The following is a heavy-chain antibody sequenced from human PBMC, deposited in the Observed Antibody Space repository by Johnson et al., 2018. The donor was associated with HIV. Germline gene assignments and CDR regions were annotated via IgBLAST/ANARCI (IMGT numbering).Heavy chain of an antibody. J-gene: IGHJ3*02. CDR3: AKEHIGSFHDAFDI. Sequence: QVQLVESGGGVVQPGRSLRLSCAASGFTFSSYPMHWVRQAPGKGLEWVAVISYDGSNKYYADSVKGRFTISRDNSKNTLYLQMNSLRAEDTAVYYCAKEHIGSFHDAFDIWGQGTMVTVSS. V-gene: IGHV3-30*04. CDR1: GFTFSSYP. CDR2: ISYDGSNK. D-gene: IGHD1-26*01.